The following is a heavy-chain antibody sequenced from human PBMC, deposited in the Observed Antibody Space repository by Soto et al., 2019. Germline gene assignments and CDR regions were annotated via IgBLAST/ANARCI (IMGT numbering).Heavy chain of an antibody. D-gene: IGHD2-21*01. CDR3: ARESIGCGGDCLDY. Sequence: LRLSCAVSGFTFSNYEWNWVRQAPGKGLEWISYIDTSGDAMFYADSVKGRFAVSRDNTMNSLYLQMNSLRAEDAAAYYCARESIGCGGDCLDYWGQGTLVTVS. J-gene: IGHJ4*02. V-gene: IGHV3-48*03. CDR2: IDTSGDAM. CDR1: GFTFSNYE.